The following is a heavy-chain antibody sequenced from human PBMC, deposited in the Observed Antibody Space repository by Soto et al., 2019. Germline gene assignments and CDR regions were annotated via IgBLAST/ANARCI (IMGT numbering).Heavy chain of an antibody. Sequence: QVQLQESGPGLVKPSQTLSLTCTVSGGSISSGGYYWSWIRQHPGKGLEWIGYIYYSGSTYYNPSLKSRVTTSVDTSKNQFSLKLSSVTAADTAVYYCARDQRIAARPTYYYYGMDVWGQGTTVTVSS. CDR2: IYYSGST. D-gene: IGHD6-6*01. CDR1: GGSISSGGYY. J-gene: IGHJ6*02. CDR3: ARDQRIAARPTYYYYGMDV. V-gene: IGHV4-31*03.